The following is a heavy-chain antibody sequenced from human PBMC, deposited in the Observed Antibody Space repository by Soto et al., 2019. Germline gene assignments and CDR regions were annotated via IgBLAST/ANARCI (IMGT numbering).Heavy chain of an antibody. V-gene: IGHV1-24*01. J-gene: IGHJ3*02. D-gene: IGHD3-22*01. CDR2: FDPEDGET. CDR3: ARSSPPLSRITMIVVVPGAFDI. CDR1: GYTLTELS. Sequence: VASGKVSCKVSGYTLTELSMHWVRQAPGKGLEWMGGFDPEDGETIYAQKFQGRVTITADKSTSTAYMELSSLRPEDTAVYYCARSSPPLSRITMIVVVPGAFDIWGQGTMVTVSS.